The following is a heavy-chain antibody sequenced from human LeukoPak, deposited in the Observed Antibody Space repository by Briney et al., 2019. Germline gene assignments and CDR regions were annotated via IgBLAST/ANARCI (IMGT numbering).Heavy chain of an antibody. CDR1: GFTFSDHY. Sequence: GGSLRLSCAASGFTFSDHYMDWVRQAPGKGLEWVGRTRNKTKSYTTEYAASVKGRFTISRDNAKNSLYLQMNTLRPEDTAVYYCARERQNKDFWSGGDYWGQGTLVTVSS. CDR2: TRNKTKSYTT. V-gene: IGHV3-72*01. D-gene: IGHD3-3*01. CDR3: ARERQNKDFWSGGDY. J-gene: IGHJ4*02.